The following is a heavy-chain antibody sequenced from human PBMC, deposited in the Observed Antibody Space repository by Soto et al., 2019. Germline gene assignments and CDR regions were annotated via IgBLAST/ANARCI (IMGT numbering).Heavy chain of an antibody. J-gene: IGHJ4*02. Sequence: QVQLQESGPGLVKPSETLSLTCTVSGASISNYYWSWIRQSPGKGLEWIAYMYYNGNTNYNPSLNXRXTXXLDQSKDQFSPTLSSVTAADTAVYYSARGKRYFDYWGQGTLVTVSS. CDR3: ARGKRYFDY. V-gene: IGHV4-59*01. CDR1: GASISNYY. CDR2: MYYNGNT.